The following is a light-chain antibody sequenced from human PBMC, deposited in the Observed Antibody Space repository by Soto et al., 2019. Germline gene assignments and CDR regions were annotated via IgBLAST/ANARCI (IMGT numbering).Light chain of an antibody. CDR3: LQGTHWPPT. J-gene: IGKJ1*01. V-gene: IGKV2-30*01. CDR2: TVS. CDR1: QTVLYSDGNAY. Sequence: VVMTQSPPSLPVTLGQPASISCRSSQTVLYSDGNAYLNWFHQSPGQSPRRLIYTVSNRDYGVXDXXNDDGSRTDFTLRISRVEAEDVGIYYCLQGTHWPPTYGRGTKVEI.